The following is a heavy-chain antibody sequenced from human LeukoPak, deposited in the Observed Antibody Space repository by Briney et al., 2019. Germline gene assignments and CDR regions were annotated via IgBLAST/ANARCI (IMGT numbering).Heavy chain of an antibody. J-gene: IGHJ4*02. D-gene: IGHD3-9*01. CDR2: ISSSSSTI. V-gene: IGHV3-48*04. CDR3: AGNSILTGYYLFDY. Sequence: PGGSLRPSCAASGFTFSRCSMNWVRQAPGKGLEWVSYISSSSSTIYYADSVKGRFTISRDNAKNSLYLQMNSLRAEDTAVYYCAGNSILTGYYLFDYWGQGTLVTVSS. CDR1: GFTFSRCS.